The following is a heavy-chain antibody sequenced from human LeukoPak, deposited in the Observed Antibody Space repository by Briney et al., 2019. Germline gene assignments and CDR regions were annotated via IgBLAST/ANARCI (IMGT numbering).Heavy chain of an antibody. V-gene: IGHV4-59*01. CDR3: AGSIAAAGYLANY. CDR2: IYYSGST. J-gene: IGHJ4*02. Sequence: PSETLSLTCTVSGGPISSYYWSWIRQPPGKGLEWIGYIYYSGSTNYNPSLKSRVTISVDTSKNQFSLKLSSVTAADTAVYYCAGSIAAAGYLANYWGQGTLVTVSS. D-gene: IGHD6-13*01. CDR1: GGPISSYY.